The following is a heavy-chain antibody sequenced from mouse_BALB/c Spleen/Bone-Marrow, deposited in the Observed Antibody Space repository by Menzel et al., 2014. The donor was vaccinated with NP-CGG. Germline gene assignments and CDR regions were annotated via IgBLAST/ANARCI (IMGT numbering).Heavy chain of an antibody. D-gene: IGHD2-14*01. V-gene: IGHV1S45*01. CDR3: ARLGKIGVRDSMDY. CDR2: INPYNDYT. J-gene: IGHJ4*01. CDR1: GYTFTNHH. Sequence: EVKLMESGAELVRPGASVKISCKAFGYTFTNHHINWVKQRPGQGLDWIGYINPYNDYTNYNQKFKGKATLTVDKSSSTAYMELSSLTSEDSAVYYCARLGKIGVRDSMDYWGQGTSVTVSS.